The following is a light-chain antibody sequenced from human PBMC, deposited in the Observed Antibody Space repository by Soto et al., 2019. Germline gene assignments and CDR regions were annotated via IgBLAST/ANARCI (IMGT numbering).Light chain of an antibody. Sequence: QSVLTQPPSASGTPGQRITISCSGSSSNIGNNIVNWYQHLPGTAPKLLIYSNSQRPSGVPDRFSGSKSDTSASLAISGLQSEDEADYYCEAWDDSMNGVVFGGGNKVTDL. CDR2: SNS. CDR1: SSNIGNNI. V-gene: IGLV1-44*01. J-gene: IGLJ2*01. CDR3: EAWDDSMNGVV.